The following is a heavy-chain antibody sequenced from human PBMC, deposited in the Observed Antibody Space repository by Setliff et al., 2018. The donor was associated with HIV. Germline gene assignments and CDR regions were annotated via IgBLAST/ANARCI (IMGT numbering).Heavy chain of an antibody. CDR1: GYTFTSYA. D-gene: IGHD4-17*01. V-gene: IGHV1-2*02. J-gene: IGHJ4*02. Sequence: GASVKVSCKASGYTFTSYAMNWVRQAPGQGLEWMGWINPNSSDTNYAQKFQGRVTMTRDTSISTAYMDLSRLRSDDTAVYYCARRVPPIPSGDLDYWGQGTLVTVSS. CDR3: ARRVPPIPSGDLDY. CDR2: INPNSSDT.